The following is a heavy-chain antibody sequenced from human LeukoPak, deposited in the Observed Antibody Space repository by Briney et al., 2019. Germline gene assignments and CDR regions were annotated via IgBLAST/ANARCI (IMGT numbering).Heavy chain of an antibody. V-gene: IGHV4-61*02. CDR2: IYPSGST. CDR1: GASLSSGSYY. CDR3: ARVSIAVAGIGAFDI. D-gene: IGHD6-19*01. Sequence: SETLSLTCTVSGASLSSGSYYWSWIRQPAGKGLEWIGRIYPSGSTDYNPSLKSRVTISIDTSKNQFSLKLSSVTAADTAVYYCARVSIAVAGIGAFDIWGQGTMVTVSS. J-gene: IGHJ3*02.